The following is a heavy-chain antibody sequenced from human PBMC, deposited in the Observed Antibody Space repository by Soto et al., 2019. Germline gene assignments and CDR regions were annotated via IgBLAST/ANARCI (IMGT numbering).Heavy chain of an antibody. CDR1: GGSFSRYY. J-gene: IGHJ5*02. Sequence: SETLSLTCAVYGGSFSRYYWSWIRQPPGKGLEWIGEINHSGSTNYNPSLKSRVTISVDTSKNQFSLKLSSVTAADTAVYYCARASLGFFSGSYNWFDPWGQGTLVTVSS. D-gene: IGHD1-26*01. CDR3: ARASLGFFSGSYNWFDP. V-gene: IGHV4-34*01. CDR2: INHSGST.